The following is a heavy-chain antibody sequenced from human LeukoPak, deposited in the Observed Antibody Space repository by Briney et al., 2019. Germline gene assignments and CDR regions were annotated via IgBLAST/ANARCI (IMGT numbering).Heavy chain of an antibody. J-gene: IGHJ5*02. CDR2: IYYSGST. V-gene: IGHV4-39*07. Sequence: PSETLSLTCTVSGGSISSSSYYWGWIRQPPGKGLEWIGNIYYSGSTNYNPSLKSRVTISVDTSKNQFSLKLSSVTAADTAVYYCARDLSYYDSSGSRWFDPWGQGTLVTVSS. CDR1: GGSISSSSYY. CDR3: ARDLSYYDSSGSRWFDP. D-gene: IGHD3-22*01.